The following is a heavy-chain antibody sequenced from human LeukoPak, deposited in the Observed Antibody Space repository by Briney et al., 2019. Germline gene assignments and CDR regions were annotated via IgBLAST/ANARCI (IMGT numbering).Heavy chain of an antibody. CDR3: AKALGELLKPDY. D-gene: IGHD1-26*01. CDR2: IYYSGST. J-gene: IGHJ4*02. V-gene: IGHV4-39*01. CDR1: GGSISSSSYY. Sequence: SETLSLTCTVSGGSISSSSYYWGWIRQPPGKGLEWIGSIYYSGSTYYNPSLKSRVTISVDTSKNQFSLKLSSVTAADTAVYYCAKALGELLKPDYWGQGTLVTVSS.